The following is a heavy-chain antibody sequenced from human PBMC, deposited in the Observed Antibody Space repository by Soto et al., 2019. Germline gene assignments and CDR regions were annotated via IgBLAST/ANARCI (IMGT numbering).Heavy chain of an antibody. CDR3: ARDLGLRIAAQVESDY. D-gene: IGHD6-13*01. V-gene: IGHV1-18*01. J-gene: IGHJ4*02. CDR2: ISAYNGNT. CDR1: GYTFTSYG. Sequence: QVQLVQSGAEVKKPGASVKVSCKASGYTFTSYGIIWVRQAPGQGLEGMGWISAYNGNTNYAQKLQGRVTMTTDTSTSTAYMELRSLRSDDTAVYYCARDLGLRIAAQVESDYWGQGTLVTVSS.